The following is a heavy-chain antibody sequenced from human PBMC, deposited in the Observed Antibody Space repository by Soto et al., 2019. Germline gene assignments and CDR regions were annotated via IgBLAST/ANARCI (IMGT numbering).Heavy chain of an antibody. Sequence: QVQLVQSGAEVKKPGSSVKVSCKASGGTFSRFAISWVRQAPGHGLEWMGGIIPIVGGATYAQKFQGRVTLTADESTSTAYMELTSLSAEDTAMYYCATGEKGPNYYYAMDVWGQGTTVTVSS. CDR3: ATGEKGPNYYYAMDV. CDR2: IIPIVGGA. V-gene: IGHV1-69*01. J-gene: IGHJ6*02. CDR1: GGTFSRFA.